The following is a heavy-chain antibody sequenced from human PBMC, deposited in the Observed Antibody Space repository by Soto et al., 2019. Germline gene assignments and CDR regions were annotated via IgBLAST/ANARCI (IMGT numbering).Heavy chain of an antibody. V-gene: IGHV2-5*01. CDR1: GFSLTKSGVC. Sequence: SGPTLVNPTHALTLTCTFSGFSLTKSGVCVGFILQPPGKALEWLALIYWNDDKDYSPSLQDRLTISKDTSKNQVVLTMNSLRAEDTAVYYCAKSLSTGTGDAFDIWGQGTMVTVSS. CDR3: AKSLSTGTGDAFDI. J-gene: IGHJ3*02. CDR2: IYWNDDK. D-gene: IGHD1-1*01.